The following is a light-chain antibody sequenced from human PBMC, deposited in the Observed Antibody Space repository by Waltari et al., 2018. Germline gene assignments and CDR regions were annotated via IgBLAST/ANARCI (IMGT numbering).Light chain of an antibody. Sequence: VLTQSPVSLSVTLGQPASISCKSSQSLVHGDGNTFLSWFLQGPGQSPRRLIYKVSIRDAGVPDRFSGRGSDSDFTLTISRLEAEDVGVYFCMQGSFWPWTFGQGTKVEIK. CDR3: MQGSFWPWT. CDR1: QSLVHGDGNTF. J-gene: IGKJ1*01. V-gene: IGKV2-30*02. CDR2: KVS.